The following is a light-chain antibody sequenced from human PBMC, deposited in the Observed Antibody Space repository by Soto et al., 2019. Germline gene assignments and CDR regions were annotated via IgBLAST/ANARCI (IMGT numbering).Light chain of an antibody. Sequence: QSVLTQPRSVSGSPGQSVTVSCTGTSRDVGTYNFVSWYQHHPGTAPKLIMFDISKRPSGVTDRFSGSKSGNTASLTISGLQAEDEAAYYCCSYAGSYTVVFGGGTKVTVL. CDR1: SRDVGTYNF. CDR3: CSYAGSYTVV. CDR2: DIS. J-gene: IGLJ2*01. V-gene: IGLV2-11*01.